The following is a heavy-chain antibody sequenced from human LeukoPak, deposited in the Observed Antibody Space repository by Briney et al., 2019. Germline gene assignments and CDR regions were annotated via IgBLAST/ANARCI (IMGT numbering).Heavy chain of an antibody. V-gene: IGHV4-34*01. Sequence: PSETLSLTCAVYGGSFSGYYWSWIRQPPGKGLEWIGEINHSGSTNYNPSLKSRVTISVDTSKNQFSLKLSSVTAADTAVYYCAVSTYYYDSSGRNWFDPWGQGTLVTVPS. CDR1: GGSFSGYY. CDR2: INHSGST. J-gene: IGHJ5*02. D-gene: IGHD3-22*01. CDR3: AVSTYYYDSSGRNWFDP.